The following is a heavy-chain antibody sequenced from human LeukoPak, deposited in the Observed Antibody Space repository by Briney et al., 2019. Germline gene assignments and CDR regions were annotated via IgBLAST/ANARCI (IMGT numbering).Heavy chain of an antibody. V-gene: IGHV1-2*02. J-gene: IGHJ4*02. D-gene: IGHD5/OR15-5a*01. CDR3: ARFDQVSETAGGY. CDR1: GYSFISYD. Sequence: ASVKVSCKASGYSFISYDFNWVRQAPGQGLEWMGWINPRSGGTNYAQKFQGRVTMTRDTSISAAYMDLRRLISDDTAVYYCARFDQVSETAGGYWGQGTLVTVSS. CDR2: INPRSGGT.